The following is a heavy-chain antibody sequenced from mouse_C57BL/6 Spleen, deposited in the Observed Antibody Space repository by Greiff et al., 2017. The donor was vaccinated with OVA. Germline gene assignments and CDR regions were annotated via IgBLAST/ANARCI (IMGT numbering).Heavy chain of an antibody. CDR1: GYTFTSYW. Sequence: QVQLQQSGAELVKPGASVKLSCKASGYTFTSYWMHWVKQRPGRGLEWIGRIDPNSGGTKYNEKFKSKATLTVDKPSSTAYMQLSSLTSEDSAVYYCARYDQGPYYYAMDYWGQGTSVTVSS. D-gene: IGHD2-3*01. V-gene: IGHV1-72*01. CDR2: IDPNSGGT. J-gene: IGHJ4*01. CDR3: ARYDQGPYYYAMDY.